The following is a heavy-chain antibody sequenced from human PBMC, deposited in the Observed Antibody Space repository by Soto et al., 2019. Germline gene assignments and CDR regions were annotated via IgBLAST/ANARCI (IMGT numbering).Heavy chain of an antibody. Sequence: GGLVKVSCKASGYTFTGYYMHWVRQAPGQGLEWMGWINPNSGGTNYAQKFQGRVTMTRDTSISTAYMELSRLRSDDTAVYYCARTTVAKPRFDPWGQGTLVTVSS. CDR1: GYTFTGYY. V-gene: IGHV1-2*02. J-gene: IGHJ5*02. CDR3: ARTTVAKPRFDP. D-gene: IGHD4-17*01. CDR2: INPNSGGT.